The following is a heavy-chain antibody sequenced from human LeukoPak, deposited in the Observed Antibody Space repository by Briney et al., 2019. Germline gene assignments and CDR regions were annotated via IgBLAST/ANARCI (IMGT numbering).Heavy chain of an antibody. CDR1: GGSLNSNSYY. CDR2: INYSGNT. Sequence: SETLSLTCTVSGGSLNSNSYYWGWIRQPPGKGLEWIGSINYSGNTYYNPSLKSRVTISVDTSKNQFSLNLSSVTAAETSIYYCAGSYSSTWYSTFAIWGQGTMVTVSS. J-gene: IGHJ3*02. CDR3: AGSYSSTWYSTFAI. V-gene: IGHV4-39*01. D-gene: IGHD6-13*01.